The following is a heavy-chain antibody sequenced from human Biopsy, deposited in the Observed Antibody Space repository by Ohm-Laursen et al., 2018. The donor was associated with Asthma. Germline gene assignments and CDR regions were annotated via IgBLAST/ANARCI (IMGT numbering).Heavy chain of an antibody. CDR1: GFTFSNAW. J-gene: IGHJ4*02. D-gene: IGHD3-22*01. CDR2: ISGSGGST. Sequence: SLRLSCSASGFTFSNAWMSWVRQAPGKGLEWVSAISGSGGSTYYADPVKGRFTISRDNSKNTLYLQMNSLRAEDTAVYYCAKGYYYNSSGFDYWGQGTLVTVSS. CDR3: AKGYYYNSSGFDY. V-gene: IGHV3-23*01.